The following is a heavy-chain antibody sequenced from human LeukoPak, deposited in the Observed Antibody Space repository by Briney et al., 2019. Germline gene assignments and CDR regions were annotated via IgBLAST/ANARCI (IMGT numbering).Heavy chain of an antibody. Sequence: ASVKVSCKASGYTFTGYYMHWVRQAPGQGLEWMGWINPNSGGTNYAQKFQGRVTMTRDTSISTAYMELSRLRSDDTAVYYCARLPVGYCSSTSCPDYWGQGTPVTVSS. CDR1: GYTFTGYY. D-gene: IGHD2-2*01. CDR2: INPNSGGT. V-gene: IGHV1-2*02. J-gene: IGHJ4*02. CDR3: ARLPVGYCSSTSCPDY.